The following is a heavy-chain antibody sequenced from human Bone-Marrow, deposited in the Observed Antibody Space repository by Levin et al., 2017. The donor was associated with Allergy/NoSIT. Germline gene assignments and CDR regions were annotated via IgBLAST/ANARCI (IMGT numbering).Heavy chain of an antibody. D-gene: IGHD3-22*01. CDR3: ARARDYYDSSGFMHY. CDR1: GFTFSSFS. J-gene: IGHJ4*01. Sequence: GESLKISCAASGFTFSSFSMHWIRQAPGKGLEWVAVISHDGSDKHYRDSVKGRFTISRDNSNNTVYLQMNSLSVEDTAVFYSARARDYYDSSGFMHYWGHGGLVTVSS. V-gene: IGHV3-30-3*01. CDR2: ISHDGSDK.